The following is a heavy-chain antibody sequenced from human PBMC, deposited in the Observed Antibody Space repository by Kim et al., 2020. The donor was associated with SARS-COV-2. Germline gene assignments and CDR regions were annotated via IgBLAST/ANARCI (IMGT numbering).Heavy chain of an antibody. V-gene: IGHV1-18*01. J-gene: IGHJ4*02. Sequence: KTNYDQQYQGRATMTTDTSTSTAYMELRSLGSDDTAVYFCARGYASNFDYWGQGTLVTVSS. CDR3: ARGYASNFDY. D-gene: IGHD2-8*01. CDR2: KT.